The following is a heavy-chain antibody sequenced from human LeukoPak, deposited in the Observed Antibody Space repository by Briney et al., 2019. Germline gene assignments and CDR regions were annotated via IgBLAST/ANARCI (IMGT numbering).Heavy chain of an antibody. Sequence: GGSLRLSCAASGFTFGSYMMTWVRQAPGKGLEWVSVISVSGGSAYYADSVKGRFTISRDNSKNTLYLQMNSLSPEDSAIYYCARGYGSGTPFDYWGQGTLVTVSS. CDR3: ARGYGSGTPFDY. CDR1: GFTFGSYM. J-gene: IGHJ4*02. D-gene: IGHD3-10*01. V-gene: IGHV3-23*01. CDR2: ISVSGGSA.